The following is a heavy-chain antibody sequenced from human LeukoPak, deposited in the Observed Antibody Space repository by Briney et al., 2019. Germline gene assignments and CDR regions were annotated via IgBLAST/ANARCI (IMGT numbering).Heavy chain of an antibody. CDR3: ARYGFASFDSSGSYQVWYFDL. V-gene: IGHV4-59*12. Sequence: SETLSLTCTVSGGSIGDNYWSWIRQPPGKGLEWIGYITYTGSTNYNPSLKSRVTISLDTSKRQFSLKLSSLTAADTAVYYCARYGFASFDSSGSYQVWYFDLWGRGTLVTVSS. CDR2: ITYTGST. D-gene: IGHD3-22*01. CDR1: GGSIGDNY. J-gene: IGHJ2*01.